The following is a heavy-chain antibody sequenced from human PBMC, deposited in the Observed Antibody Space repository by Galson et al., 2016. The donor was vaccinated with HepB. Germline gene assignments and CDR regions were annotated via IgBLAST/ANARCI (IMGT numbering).Heavy chain of an antibody. V-gene: IGHV3-23*01. J-gene: IGHJ4*02. Sequence: SLRLPCAASGFTFRRYAMRWVRQAPGTGQEWVSAISGSGCNTYYADSVNGRFTISRDNPKNTLEGQTNSPRAEYTAGYYCAKDGIRGANLVWGVDYWGQGTLVTVSS. CDR2: ISGSGCNT. CDR1: GFTFRRYA. CDR3: AKDGIRGANLVWGVDY. D-gene: IGHD1-26*01.